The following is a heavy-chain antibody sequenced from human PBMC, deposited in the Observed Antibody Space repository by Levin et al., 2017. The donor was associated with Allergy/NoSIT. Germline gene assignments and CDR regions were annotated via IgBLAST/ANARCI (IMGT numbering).Heavy chain of an antibody. J-gene: IGHJ4*02. Sequence: SETLSLTCTVSGGSISTSSYHWGWVRQPPGKGLEWIGNIYYTGRTSYNPSLKSRVTISIDTSKKQFFLRLNSVTAADTAVYYCARVMSSISAAGPEKWGQGALVTVSA. CDR1: GGSISTSSYH. CDR2: IYYTGRT. D-gene: IGHD6-25*01. CDR3: ARVMSSISAAGPEK. V-gene: IGHV4-39*07.